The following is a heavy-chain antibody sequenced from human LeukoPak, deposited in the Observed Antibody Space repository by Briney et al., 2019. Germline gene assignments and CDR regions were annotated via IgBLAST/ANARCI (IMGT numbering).Heavy chain of an antibody. CDR3: ARGIAAFDY. J-gene: IGHJ4*02. V-gene: IGHV4-59*10. CDR1: GGSFSGYY. CDR2: FYTSGSS. D-gene: IGHD6-13*01. Sequence: SETLSLTCAVYGGSFSGYYWSWIRQPAGKGLEWIGRFYTSGSSNYNPSLKSRVTMSVDTSKNQFSLKLSSVTAADTAVYYCARGIAAFDYWGQGTLVTVSS.